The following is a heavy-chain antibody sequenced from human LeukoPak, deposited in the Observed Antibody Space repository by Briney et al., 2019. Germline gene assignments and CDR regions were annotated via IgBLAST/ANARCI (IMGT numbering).Heavy chain of an antibody. CDR3: ARADRLHGGPYLIGP. CDR1: GYSFTDYY. J-gene: IGHJ5*02. D-gene: IGHD2-21*01. CDR2: INPNSGGT. Sequence: GASVKVSCKTSGYSFTDYYMHWVRQAPGQGLEWMGWINPNSGGTSSAQKFQGRVTMTRDTSITTVYMEVNWLTSDDTAIYYCARADRLHGGPYLIGPWGQGTLVTLSS. V-gene: IGHV1-2*02.